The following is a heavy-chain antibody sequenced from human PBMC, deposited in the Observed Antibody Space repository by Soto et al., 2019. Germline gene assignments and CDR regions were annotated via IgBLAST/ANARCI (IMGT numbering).Heavy chain of an antibody. V-gene: IGHV4-39*07. Sequence: PSETLSLTCTVSGGSISSSSYYWGWIRQPPGKGLEWIGSIYYSGSTYYNPSLKSRVTISVDTSKNQFSLKVSSVTAADTAVYYCVRIYRLTLTGHNYFDYWGQGTLVTVSS. CDR3: VRIYRLTLTGHNYFDY. CDR1: GGSISSSSYY. J-gene: IGHJ4*02. CDR2: IYYSGST. D-gene: IGHD3-9*01.